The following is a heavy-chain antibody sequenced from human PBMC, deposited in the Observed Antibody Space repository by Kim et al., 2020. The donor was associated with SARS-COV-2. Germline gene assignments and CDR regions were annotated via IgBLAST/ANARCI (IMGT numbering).Heavy chain of an antibody. CDR3: AKDGSVASHNWFDP. V-gene: IGHV3-9*01. J-gene: IGHJ5*02. CDR2: ISWNSGSI. D-gene: IGHD6-25*01. CDR1: GFTFDDYA. Sequence: GGSLRLSCAASGFTFDDYAMHWVRQAPGKGLEWVSGISWNSGSIGYADSVKGRFTISRDNAKNSLYLQMNSLRAEDTALYYCAKDGSVASHNWFDPWGQGTLVTVSS.